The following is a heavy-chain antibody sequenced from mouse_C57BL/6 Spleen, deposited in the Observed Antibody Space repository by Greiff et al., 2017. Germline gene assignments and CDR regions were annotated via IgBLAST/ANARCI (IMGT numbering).Heavy chain of an antibody. Sequence: EVKLVESGGDLVKPGGSLKLSCAASGFTFSSYGMSWVRQTPDTRLEWVATISSGGSYTYYPDSVKGRFTISRDNAKNTLYLQMSSLKSEDTAMYYCARQDWDRDYFDYWGQGTTLTVSS. CDR2: ISSGGSYT. V-gene: IGHV5-6*01. CDR1: GFTFSSYG. J-gene: IGHJ2*01. CDR3: ARQDWDRDYFDY. D-gene: IGHD4-1*01.